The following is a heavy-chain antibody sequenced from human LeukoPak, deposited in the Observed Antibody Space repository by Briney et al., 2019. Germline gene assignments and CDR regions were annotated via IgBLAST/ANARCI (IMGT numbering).Heavy chain of an antibody. Sequence: SETLSLTCAVYGGSFSGYYWSWIRQPPGQGLEWIGEINHSGSTNYNPSRKSRVTISVDASKNQFSLKLSSVTAADTAVYYCARGRDGYNYVYYYYYYMDVWGKGTTVTVSS. CDR2: INHSGST. D-gene: IGHD5-24*01. CDR1: GGSFSGYY. V-gene: IGHV4-34*01. CDR3: ARGRDGYNYVYYYYYYMDV. J-gene: IGHJ6*03.